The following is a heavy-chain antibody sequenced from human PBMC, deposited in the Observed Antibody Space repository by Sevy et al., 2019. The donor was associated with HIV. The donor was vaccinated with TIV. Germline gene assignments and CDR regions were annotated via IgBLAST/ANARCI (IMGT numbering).Heavy chain of an antibody. J-gene: IGHJ4*02. Sequence: GGSLRLSCAASGFTFSIYTMSWVRRAPGKGLEWVSTFCFGGSTINYADSVKGRFTISRDNSKNTLYLQMNSLRADDTAVYYCAREGCTVPHDYWVQGTLVTVSS. CDR1: GFTFSIYT. CDR2: FCFGGSTI. CDR3: AREGCTVPHDY. V-gene: IGHV3-23*01. D-gene: IGHD2-8*02.